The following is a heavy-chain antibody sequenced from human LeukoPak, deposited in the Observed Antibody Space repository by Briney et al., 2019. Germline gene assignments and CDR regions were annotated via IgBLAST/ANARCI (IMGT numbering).Heavy chain of an antibody. V-gene: IGHV3-21*01. CDR1: GFTFSSYS. Sequence: GGSLRLSCAASGFTFSSYSMNWVRQAPGKGLEWVSSISSSSSYIYYADSVKGRFTISRDNAKNSLYLQMNSLRAEDTAVYYCAREFVHDWSRLQYFDYWGQGTLVTVSS. CDR2: ISSSSSYI. J-gene: IGHJ4*02. D-gene: IGHD3-9*01. CDR3: AREFVHDWSRLQYFDY.